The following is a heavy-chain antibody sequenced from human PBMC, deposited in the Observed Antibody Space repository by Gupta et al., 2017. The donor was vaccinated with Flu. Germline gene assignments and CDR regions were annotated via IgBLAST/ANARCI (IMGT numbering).Heavy chain of an antibody. CDR3: TRQVNSIRYSSSWYFDY. V-gene: IGHV3-73*02. D-gene: IGHD6-13*01. CDR1: GFTFSGSA. CDR2: IRSKANSYAT. Sequence: EVQLVESGGGLVQPGGSLKLSCAASGFTFSGSAMHWVRQASGKGLEWVGRIRSKANSYATAYAASVKGRFTISRDDSKNTAYLQMNSLKTEDTAVYYCTRQVNSIRYSSSWYFDYWGQGTLVTVSS. J-gene: IGHJ4*02.